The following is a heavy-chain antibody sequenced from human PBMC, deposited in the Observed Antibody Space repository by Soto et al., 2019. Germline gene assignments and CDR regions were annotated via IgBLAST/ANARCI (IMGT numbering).Heavy chain of an antibody. Sequence: GGSLRLSCVASGFTFISSFMGWIRQAPGKGLEWVANINQDGGVTYYVDSVEGRFTISRDNTKDSLYLQMNSLRGEDTAIYYCARYYRGSGRFFFDYWGQGTPVTVSS. CDR1: GFTFISSF. D-gene: IGHD6-19*01. CDR2: INQDGGVT. V-gene: IGHV3-7*03. CDR3: ARYYRGSGRFFFDY. J-gene: IGHJ4*02.